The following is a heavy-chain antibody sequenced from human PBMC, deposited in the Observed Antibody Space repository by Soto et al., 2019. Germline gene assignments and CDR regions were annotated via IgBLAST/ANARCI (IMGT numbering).Heavy chain of an antibody. CDR3: ARTSGDYGLSKYFQH. D-gene: IGHD4-17*01. CDR2: IYYSGTT. CDR1: GGSISSVDYY. Sequence: QVQLQESGPGLVEPSQTLSLICTVSGGSISSVDYYWSWIRQLPGKGLEWIGYIYYSGTTFHNPSLKSRLSISVDTSKNLFSLKLSSMTAADTAVYYCARTSGDYGLSKYFQHWGQGTLVTVSS. J-gene: IGHJ1*01. V-gene: IGHV4-31*03.